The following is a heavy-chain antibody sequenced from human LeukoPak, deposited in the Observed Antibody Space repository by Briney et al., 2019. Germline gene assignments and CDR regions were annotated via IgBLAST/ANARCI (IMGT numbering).Heavy chain of an antibody. V-gene: IGHV1-8*01. CDR1: GYTFTSYD. CDR3: ARPGGYSYTFDP. J-gene: IGHJ5*02. CDR2: MNPNSGNT. D-gene: IGHD5-18*01. Sequence: ASVKVSCKASGYTFTSYDTNWVRQATGQGLEWMGWMNPNSGNTGYAQKFQGRVTMTRNTSISTAYMELSSLRSEDTAVYYCARPGGYSYTFDPWGQGTLVTVSS.